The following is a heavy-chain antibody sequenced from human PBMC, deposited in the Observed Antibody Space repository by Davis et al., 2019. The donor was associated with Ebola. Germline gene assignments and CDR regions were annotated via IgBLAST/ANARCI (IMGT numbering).Heavy chain of an antibody. CDR1: GGSFSGYY. CDR2: INHSGST. D-gene: IGHD3-10*01. V-gene: IGHV4-34*01. Sequence: SETLSLTCAVYGGSFSGYYWSWIRQPPGKGLEWIGEINHSGSTSYNPSLKSRVTISVDTSKNQFSLKLSSVTAADTAVYYCARDTTSGSLTWGQGTLVTVSS. CDR3: ARDTTSGSLT. J-gene: IGHJ5*02.